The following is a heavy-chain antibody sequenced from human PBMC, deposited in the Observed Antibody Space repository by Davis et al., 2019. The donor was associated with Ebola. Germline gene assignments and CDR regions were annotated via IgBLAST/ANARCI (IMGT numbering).Heavy chain of an antibody. V-gene: IGHV4-34*01. Sequence: MPSETLSLTCAVYGGSFSSYYWSWIRQPPGKGLEWIGELNHSGSTNDNPPLKSRVTISVDTSKNQFSLKLSSVTAADTAVYYCARQPAEYYYDSSGYYLKGSWFDPWGQGTLVTVSS. J-gene: IGHJ5*02. CDR1: GGSFSSYY. D-gene: IGHD3-22*01. CDR3: ARQPAEYYYDSSGYYLKGSWFDP. CDR2: LNHSGST.